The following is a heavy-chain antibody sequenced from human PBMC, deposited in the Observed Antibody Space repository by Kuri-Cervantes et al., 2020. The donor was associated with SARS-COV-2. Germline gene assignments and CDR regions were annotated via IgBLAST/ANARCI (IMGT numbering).Heavy chain of an antibody. V-gene: IGHV1-18*04. D-gene: IGHD2-15*01. CDR1: GYTFTNYG. Sequence: ASVKVSCKASGYTFTNYGISWVRQAPGQGLEWMGWIIGYNGNTKYAQKLQGRVTMTTDTSTSTAYMELRSLRSDDTAVYYCARGIVVVVAAMGYFDYWGQGTLVTVSS. CDR3: ARGIVVVVAAMGYFDY. J-gene: IGHJ4*02. CDR2: IIGYNGNT.